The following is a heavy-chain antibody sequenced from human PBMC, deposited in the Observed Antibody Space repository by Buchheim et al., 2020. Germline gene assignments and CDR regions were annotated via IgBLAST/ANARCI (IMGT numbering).Heavy chain of an antibody. V-gene: IGHV4-34*01. J-gene: IGHJ5*02. D-gene: IGHD2-15*01. CDR1: GGSFSGYY. CDR2: INHSGST. CDR3: ARGRIVVVVAARNWFDP. Sequence: QVQLQQWGAGLLKPSETLSLTCAVYGGSFSGYYCSWIRQPPGKGLEWIGEINHSGSTNYNPSLKSRVTISVDTSKNQFSLKLSSVTAADTAVYYCARGRIVVVVAARNWFDPWGQGTL.